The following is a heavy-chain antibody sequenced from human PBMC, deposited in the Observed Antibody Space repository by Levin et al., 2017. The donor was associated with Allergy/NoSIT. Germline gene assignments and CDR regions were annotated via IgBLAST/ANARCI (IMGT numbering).Heavy chain of an antibody. Sequence: PSETLSLTCGVHGSFSDYYWSWIRQPPGKGLEWIGEISHSGSTNYNASLKSRVTISVDTSKNQFSLRLSSVTAADTAVYYCARIWFGEFRDVFDSWGQGTMVTVSS. D-gene: IGHD3-10*01. CDR2: ISHSGST. J-gene: IGHJ3*02. CDR3: ARIWFGEFRDVFDS. CDR1: GSFSDYY. V-gene: IGHV4-34*01.